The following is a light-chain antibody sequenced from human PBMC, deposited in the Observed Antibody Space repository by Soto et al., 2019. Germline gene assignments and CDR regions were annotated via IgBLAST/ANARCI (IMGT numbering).Light chain of an antibody. V-gene: IGLV2-14*01. CDR2: EVS. J-gene: IGLJ3*02. CDR1: SSDVGGYKY. Sequence: QSVLTQPASVSGSPGQSITISCTGTSSDVGGYKYVSWYQHHPGEAPKLMIYEVSNRPSGVSNRFSGSKSGNTASLTISGLQAEDEADYYCSSYTTSSTWVFGGGTKLTVL. CDR3: SSYTTSSTWV.